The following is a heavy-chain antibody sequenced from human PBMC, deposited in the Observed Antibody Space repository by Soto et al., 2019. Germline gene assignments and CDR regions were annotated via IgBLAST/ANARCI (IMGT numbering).Heavy chain of an antibody. CDR2: INGDGTTT. V-gene: IGHV3-74*01. CDR3: AIGSRGHYGRDV. J-gene: IGHJ6*02. Sequence: EVQLVESGGGLVQPGGSLRLSCAASGFTFTNYWIHWVRQAPGKGLMWISRINGDGTTTNYADSVKGRFTISRDNARNTVYLQVNSLRVEDTALYYCAIGSRGHYGRDVWGQGTTVTVSS. D-gene: IGHD3-10*01. CDR1: GFTFTNYW.